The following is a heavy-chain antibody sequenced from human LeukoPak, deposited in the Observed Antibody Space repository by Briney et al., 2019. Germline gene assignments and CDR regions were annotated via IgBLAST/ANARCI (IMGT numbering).Heavy chain of an antibody. J-gene: IGHJ3*02. Sequence: PSETLSLTCTVSGGSISSYYWSWIRQPPGKGLEWIGEINHSGSTNYNPSLKSRVTISVDTSKNQFSLKLSSVTAADTAVYYCARPSYVTSAAAGGDAFDIWGQGTMVTVSS. CDR1: GGSISSYY. CDR3: ARPSYVTSAAAGGDAFDI. V-gene: IGHV4-34*01. D-gene: IGHD6-13*01. CDR2: INHSGST.